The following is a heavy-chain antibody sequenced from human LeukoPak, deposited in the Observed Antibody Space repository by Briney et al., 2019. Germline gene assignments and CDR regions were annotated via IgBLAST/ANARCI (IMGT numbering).Heavy chain of an antibody. Sequence: ASVKVSWKASGYTFTSYGISWVRQAPGQGLEWMGWISAYNGNTNYAQKLQGRVTMTTDTSTSTAYMELRSLRSDDTAVYYCARDERADYGSGSYYWDYYGMDVWGQGTTVTVSS. CDR1: GYTFTSYG. V-gene: IGHV1-18*01. J-gene: IGHJ6*02. CDR2: ISAYNGNT. D-gene: IGHD3-10*01. CDR3: ARDERADYGSGSYYWDYYGMDV.